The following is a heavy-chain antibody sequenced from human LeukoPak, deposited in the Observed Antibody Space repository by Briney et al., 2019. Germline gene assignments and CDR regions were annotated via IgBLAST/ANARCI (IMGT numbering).Heavy chain of an antibody. CDR3: ARESFDWSSQSYYYGMDV. D-gene: IGHD3-9*01. Sequence: GGSLRLSCAASGFTVSSNYMSWVRQAPGKGLEWVSVIYSGGSTYYADSVKGRFTISRDNSKNTLYLQMNSLRAEDTAVYYCARESFDWSSQSYYYGMDVWGQGTTVTVSS. J-gene: IGHJ6*02. CDR1: GFTVSSNY. V-gene: IGHV3-53*01. CDR2: IYSGGST.